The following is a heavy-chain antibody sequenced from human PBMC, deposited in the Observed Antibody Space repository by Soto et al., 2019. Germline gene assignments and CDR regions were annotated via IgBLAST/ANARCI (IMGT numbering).Heavy chain of an antibody. CDR3: ARDPGRRFDY. CDR2: IKQDGSED. V-gene: IGHV3-7*03. D-gene: IGHD1-1*01. CDR1: GFTFRSYW. J-gene: IGHJ4*02. Sequence: EVHLVESGGGLVQPGGSLRLSCATSGFTFRSYWMTWVRQAPGKGLGWVASIKQDGSEDHYVDSVKGRFTISRDNAENSLYLQMNSLKVDDTAVYYCARDPGRRFDYWGPGTLVTVSS.